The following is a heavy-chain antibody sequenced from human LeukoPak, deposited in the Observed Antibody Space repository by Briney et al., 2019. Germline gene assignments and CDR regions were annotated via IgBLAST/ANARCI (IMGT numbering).Heavy chain of an antibody. J-gene: IGHJ4*02. D-gene: IGHD4-23*01. CDR3: ARDQGSNYCGNGVVY. V-gene: IGHV3-66*02. Sequence: PGGSLRPSCAASGFTVSSHYMSWVRQAPGKGLGWVSVIYSGGSTYYADSVKGRLTISRDNSKITLYLQINSLRAEDTAVYYFARDQGSNYCGNGVVYWGQGTLVAVSS. CDR1: GFTVSSHY. CDR2: IYSGGST.